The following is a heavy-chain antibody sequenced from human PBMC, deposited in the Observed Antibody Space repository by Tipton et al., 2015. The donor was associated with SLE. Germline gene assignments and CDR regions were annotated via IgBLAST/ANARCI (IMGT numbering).Heavy chain of an antibody. D-gene: IGHD2-2*02. Sequence: QLVQSGAEVKKPGSSVKVSCKASGGTFSSYAISWVRQAPGQGLEWMGWISAYNGNTNYAQKLQGRVTMTTDTSTSTAYMELRSLRSDDTAVYYCASGDIVVVPAAIRDYYYYGMDVWGQGTTVTVSS. V-gene: IGHV1-18*01. CDR3: ASGDIVVVPAAIRDYYYYGMDV. CDR2: ISAYNGNT. J-gene: IGHJ6*02. CDR1: GGTFSSYA.